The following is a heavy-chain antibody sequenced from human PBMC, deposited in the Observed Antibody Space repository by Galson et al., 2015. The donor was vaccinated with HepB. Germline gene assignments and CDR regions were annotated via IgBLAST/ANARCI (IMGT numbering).Heavy chain of an antibody. D-gene: IGHD2-2*02. CDR1: GGSISSGGYY. J-gene: IGHJ3*02. CDR3: AREGCGTSCYTRAFDI. Sequence: TLSLTCTVSGGSISSGGYYWSWIRQHPGKGLEWIGYIYYSGSTYYNPSLKSRVTISVDTSKNQFSLKLSSVTAADTAVYYCAREGCGTSCYTRAFDIWGQGTMVTVSS. V-gene: IGHV4-31*03. CDR2: IYYSGST.